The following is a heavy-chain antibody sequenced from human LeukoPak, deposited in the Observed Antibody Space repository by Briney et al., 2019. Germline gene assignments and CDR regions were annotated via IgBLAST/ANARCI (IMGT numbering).Heavy chain of an antibody. CDR1: GGSISSYY. CDR3: ARVAYYGSGSYSNYYYYYMDV. CDR2: IYTSGST. J-gene: IGHJ6*03. Sequence: SETLSLTCTVSGGSISSYYWSWIRQPAGKGLEWIGRIYTSGSTNYNPSLKSRVTMSVDTSKNQFSLKLSSVTAADTAVYYRARVAYYGSGSYSNYYYYYMDVWGKGTTVTVSS. V-gene: IGHV4-4*07. D-gene: IGHD3-10*01.